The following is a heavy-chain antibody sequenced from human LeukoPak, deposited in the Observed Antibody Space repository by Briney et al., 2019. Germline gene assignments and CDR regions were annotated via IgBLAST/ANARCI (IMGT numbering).Heavy chain of an antibody. J-gene: IGHJ4*02. CDR1: GFTFGNYA. V-gene: IGHV3-23*01. CDR3: AKDRCSSTSCYLFDY. D-gene: IGHD2-2*01. Sequence: GGSLRLSCTGSGFTFGNYAVTWVRQAPGKGLEWVSAFSGSGGSTYYADSVKGRFTISRDNSKNTLFLQMNSLRAEDTAVYYCAKDRCSSTSCYLFDYWGQGTLVTVSS. CDR2: FSGSGGST.